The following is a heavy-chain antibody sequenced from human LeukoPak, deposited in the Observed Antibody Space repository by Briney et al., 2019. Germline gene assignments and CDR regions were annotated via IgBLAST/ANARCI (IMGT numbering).Heavy chain of an antibody. CDR3: AREPYYYDSSGYAYYYMDV. D-gene: IGHD3-22*01. Sequence: GASVKVSCKASGYTFTGYYMHWVRQAPGQGLEWMGWINPNSGGTNYAQKFQGRVTVTRDTSISTAYMELSRLRSDDTAVYYCAREPYYYDSSGYAYYYMDVWGKGTTVTVSS. CDR1: GYTFTGYY. J-gene: IGHJ6*03. V-gene: IGHV1-2*02. CDR2: INPNSGGT.